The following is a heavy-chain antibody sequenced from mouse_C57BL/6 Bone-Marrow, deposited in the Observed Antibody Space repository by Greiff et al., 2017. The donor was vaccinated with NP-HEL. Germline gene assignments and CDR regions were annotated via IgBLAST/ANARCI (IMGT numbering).Heavy chain of an antibody. CDR3: ARESTIVTTYYFDY. J-gene: IGHJ2*01. D-gene: IGHD2-5*01. Sequence: VKLQQSGPELVKPGASVKISCKASGYAFSSSWMNWVKQRPGKGLEWIGRIYPGDGDTNYNGKFKGKATLTADKSSSTAYMQLSSLTSEDSAVYFCARESTIVTTYYFDYWGQGTTLTVSS. CDR2: IYPGDGDT. V-gene: IGHV1-82*01. CDR1: GYAFSSSW.